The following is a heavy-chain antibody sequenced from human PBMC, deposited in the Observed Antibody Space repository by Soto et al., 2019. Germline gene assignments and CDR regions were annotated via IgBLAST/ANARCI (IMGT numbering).Heavy chain of an antibody. Sequence: PGESLKISCKASGYKFSNYWIGWVRQKPGKGLERMGIIYPGDSDTRYSPSLQGQVTISADKSISTAYLQWSSLKASDTAMYYCARRAVAGPGPGFDPWGQGTLVTVSS. V-gene: IGHV5-51*01. D-gene: IGHD6-19*01. CDR2: IYPGDSDT. CDR3: ARRAVAGPGPGFDP. J-gene: IGHJ5*02. CDR1: GYKFSNYW.